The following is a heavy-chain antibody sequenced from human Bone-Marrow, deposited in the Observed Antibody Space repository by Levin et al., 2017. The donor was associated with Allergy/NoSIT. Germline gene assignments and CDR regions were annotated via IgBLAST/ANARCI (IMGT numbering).Heavy chain of an antibody. J-gene: IGHJ4*02. CDR3: ARQRGDSGYGYHDYRVSPHFDY. V-gene: IGHV3-48*03. D-gene: IGHD5-12*01. CDR1: GFTFSSYE. CDR2: ISSSGSTI. Sequence: GGSLRLSCAASGFTFSSYEMNWVRQAPGKGLEWVSYISSSGSTIYYADSVKGRFTISRDNAKNSLYLQMNSLRAEDTAVYYCARQRGDSGYGYHDYRVSPHFDYWGQGTLVTVSS.